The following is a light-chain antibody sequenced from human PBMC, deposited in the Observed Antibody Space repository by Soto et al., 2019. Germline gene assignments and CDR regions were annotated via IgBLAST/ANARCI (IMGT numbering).Light chain of an antibody. J-gene: IGLJ2*01. CDR1: SRDIGDYNY. Sequence: HSALTQPASVSGSHGQSITISCTGSSRDIGDYNYVSWYQQHPDKAPKLMIYDVSNRPSGVSNRFSGSKSGNTASLTISGLQAEDEARYFCSSYRSGSTLVIFGGGTKLTVL. V-gene: IGLV2-14*01. CDR2: DVS. CDR3: SSYRSGSTLVI.